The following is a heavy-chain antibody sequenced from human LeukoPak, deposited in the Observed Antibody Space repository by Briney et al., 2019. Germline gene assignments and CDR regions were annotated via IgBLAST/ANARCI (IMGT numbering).Heavy chain of an antibody. CDR1: GGTFSRYA. J-gene: IGHJ4*02. Sequence: GASVNVSCKASGGTFSRYAISWVRQAPGQGLEWMGGIIPIVGTATYAQKFQGRVTITADESTSTAYMELSRLRSEDTAFYYCARDHEVATIRYFDYWGQGTLDTVSS. CDR2: IIPIVGTA. CDR3: ARDHEVATIRYFDY. V-gene: IGHV1-69*01. D-gene: IGHD5-24*01.